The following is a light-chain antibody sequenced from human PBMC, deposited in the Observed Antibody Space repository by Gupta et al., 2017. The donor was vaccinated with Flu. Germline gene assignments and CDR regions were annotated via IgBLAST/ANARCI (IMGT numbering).Light chain of an antibody. CDR3: QQYSNWPYS. Sequence: DIVMTQSPGTLSVSPGERATLSCRASQGISSNLAWYQQKPGQAPRLLIYGASTRATGIPARFSGSGSGTDFTLTISSLQSEDFAVYYCQQYSNWPYSFGQGTKLEIQ. CDR2: GAS. V-gene: IGKV3-15*01. J-gene: IGKJ2*03. CDR1: QGISSN.